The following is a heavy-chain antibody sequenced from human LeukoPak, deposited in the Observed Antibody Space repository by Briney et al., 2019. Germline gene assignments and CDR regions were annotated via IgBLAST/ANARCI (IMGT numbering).Heavy chain of an antibody. CDR2: INHSGST. D-gene: IGHD3-22*01. Sequence: KPSETLSLTCAVYGGSFSGYYWSWIRQPPGEGLEWIGEINHSGSTNYNPSLKSRVTISVDTSKNQFSLKLSSVTAADTAVYYCARVIRITMIVVVIVYYFDYWGQGTLVTVSS. CDR1: GGSFSGYY. J-gene: IGHJ4*02. V-gene: IGHV4-34*01. CDR3: ARVIRITMIVVVIVYYFDY.